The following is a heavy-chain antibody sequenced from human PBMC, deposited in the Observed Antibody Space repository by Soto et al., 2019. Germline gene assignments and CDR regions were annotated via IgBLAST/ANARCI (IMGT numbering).Heavy chain of an antibody. CDR1: GGTFSSYA. J-gene: IGHJ6*02. CDR3: ARDLSAAAGDYYYYYGMDV. CDR2: IIPIFGTA. D-gene: IGHD6-13*01. Sequence: ASVKVSCKASGGTFSSYAISWVRQAPGQGLEWMGGIIPIFGTANYAQKFQGRVTITADESTSTAYMELSSLRSEDTAVYYCARDLSAAAGDYYYYYGMDVWGQGTTVTVSS. V-gene: IGHV1-69*13.